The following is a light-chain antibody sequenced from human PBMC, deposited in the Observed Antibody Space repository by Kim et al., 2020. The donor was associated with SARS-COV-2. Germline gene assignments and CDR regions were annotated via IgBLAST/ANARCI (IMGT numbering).Light chain of an antibody. J-gene: IGKJ3*01. CDR1: QSVSSY. CDR3: QQRSNWGFT. V-gene: IGKV3-11*01. Sequence: LSPGERATLSCRASQSVSSYLAWYQQNPGQAPRLLIYVASNRATGVPVRFSGSGSGTDFTLTISSLEPEDFAVYYCQQRSNWGFTFGPGTKVDIK. CDR2: VAS.